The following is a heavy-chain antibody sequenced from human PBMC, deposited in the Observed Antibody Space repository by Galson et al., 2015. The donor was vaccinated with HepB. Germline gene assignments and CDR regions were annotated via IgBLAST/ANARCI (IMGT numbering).Heavy chain of an antibody. CDR2: IAPDGSEV. V-gene: IGHV3-7*01. CDR1: GFSFGTSW. Sequence: SLRLSCAASGFSFGTSWMTWFRRAPGKGLEWVANIAPDGSEVFYVHSVKGRFTISRDNARNPLYLQVHSLRADDTAEYYCARVLTHWYCDLWGRGTLVTVSP. CDR3: ARVLTHWYCDL. J-gene: IGHJ2*01. D-gene: IGHD4-23*01.